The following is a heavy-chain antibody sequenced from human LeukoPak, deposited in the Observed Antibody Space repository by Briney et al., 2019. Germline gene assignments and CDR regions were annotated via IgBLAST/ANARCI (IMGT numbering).Heavy chain of an antibody. V-gene: IGHV1-2*02. D-gene: IGHD5-18*01. CDR1: GHTFTGYY. CDR2: INPNSGGT. CDR3: ARVDTAMVAGGGDY. J-gene: IGHJ4*02. Sequence: ASVKVSCKASGHTFTGYYMHWVRQAPGQGLEWMGWINPNSGGTNYAQKFQGRVTMTRDTSISTAYMELSRLRSDDTAVYYCARVDTAMVAGGGDYWGQGTLVTVSS.